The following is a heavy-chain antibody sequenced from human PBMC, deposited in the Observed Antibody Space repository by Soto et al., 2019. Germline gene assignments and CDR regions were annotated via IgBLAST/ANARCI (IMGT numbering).Heavy chain of an antibody. Sequence: QVQLEESGGGVVQPGRSLRLSCAVSGFTFSTYGMHWVRQAPGKGLEWVAVISYDGSNKYYGDSAKGRFTISRDNSKNTRHLQVSDQRGEETAVYYSAKDTRGRSGYTDTGGKHTPFDTGGQGTLVTVSS. CDR2: ISYDGSNK. V-gene: IGHV3-30*18. CDR1: GFTFSTYG. CDR3: AKDTRGRSGYTDTGGKHTPFDT. J-gene: IGHJ4*02. D-gene: IGHD5-12*01.